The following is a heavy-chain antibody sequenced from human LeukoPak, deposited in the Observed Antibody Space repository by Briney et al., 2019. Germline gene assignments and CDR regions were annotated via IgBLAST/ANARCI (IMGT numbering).Heavy chain of an antibody. Sequence: SETLSLTCAVSGGSISSSNWWSWVRQPPGKGLEWIGEIYHSGSTNYNPSLKSRVTISVDTSKNQFSLKLSSVTAADTAVYYCARDPSGSQNFDYWGQGTLVTVSS. CDR1: GGSISSSNW. CDR3: ARDPSGSQNFDY. D-gene: IGHD1-26*01. CDR2: IYHSGST. J-gene: IGHJ4*02. V-gene: IGHV4-4*02.